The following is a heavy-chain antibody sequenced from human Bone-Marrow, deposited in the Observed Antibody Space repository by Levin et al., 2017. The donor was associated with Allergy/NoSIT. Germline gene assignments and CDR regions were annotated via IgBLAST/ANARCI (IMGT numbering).Heavy chain of an antibody. Sequence: SETLSLTCAVNGESFSGYFWTWIRQSPGKGLEWIGQINFNGITTYNPSLKSRVILSVDPTKKQFSLKLNYLTAADTAVYFCARGGEVPSQYYFDYWGQGTLVTVSS. D-gene: IGHD1-1*01. J-gene: IGHJ4*02. V-gene: IGHV4-34*01. CDR3: ARGGEVPSQYYFDY. CDR2: INFNGIT. CDR1: GESFSGYF.